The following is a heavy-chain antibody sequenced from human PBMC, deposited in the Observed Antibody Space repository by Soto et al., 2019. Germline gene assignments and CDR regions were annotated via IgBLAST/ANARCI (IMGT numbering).Heavy chain of an antibody. V-gene: IGHV1-3*01. J-gene: IGHJ5*02. CDR1: GYTFTSYA. D-gene: IGHD3-9*01. CDR3: ARAYDWLTNWFDP. Sequence: ASVKVSCKASGYTFTSYAMHWVRQAPGQRLEWMGWINAGNGNTKYSQKFQGRVTITRDTSASTAYMELSSLRSEDTAVYYCARAYDWLTNWFDPLGQGNLVTGSS. CDR2: INAGNGNT.